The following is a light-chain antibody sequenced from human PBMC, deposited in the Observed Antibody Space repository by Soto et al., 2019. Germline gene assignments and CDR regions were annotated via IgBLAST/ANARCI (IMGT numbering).Light chain of an antibody. J-gene: IGKJ3*01. Sequence: DIQMTQSPSTLSASVGDRVTITCRASQTINTGLAWYQQKPGKAPKLLIYRASNLVSGVPSRFSSSGYGTQFTLTISSLQPDDFSIYYCQQYETYSGTVGPGTKVDI. CDR1: QTINTG. CDR2: RAS. V-gene: IGKV1-5*03. CDR3: QQYETYSGT.